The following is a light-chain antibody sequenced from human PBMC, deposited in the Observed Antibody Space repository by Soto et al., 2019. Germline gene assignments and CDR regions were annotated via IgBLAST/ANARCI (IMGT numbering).Light chain of an antibody. Sequence: QSALTQPASVSGSPGQSITISCTGTSSDVGGYNYVSWYQQHPGKAPKLMIYEVSNRPSGVSNRFSASKSGNTASLTISGRQAEDEADYYCSSYTTSSTLEVFGGGTKLTVL. J-gene: IGLJ3*02. CDR1: SSDVGGYNY. CDR3: SSYTTSSTLEV. CDR2: EVS. V-gene: IGLV2-14*01.